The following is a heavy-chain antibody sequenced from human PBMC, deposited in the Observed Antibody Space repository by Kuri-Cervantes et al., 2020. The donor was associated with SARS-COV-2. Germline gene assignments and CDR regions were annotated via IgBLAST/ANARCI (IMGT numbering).Heavy chain of an antibody. CDR1: GGTFSSYA. V-gene: IGHV1-69*13. J-gene: IGHJ6*02. D-gene: IGHD1-26*01. Sequence: SVKVSCKASGGTFSSYAISWVRQAPGQGLEWMGGIIPIFGTANYAQKFQGRVTITADESTSTAYMGLSSLRSEGTAVYYCARGGSSLYYYYYYGMDVWGRGTTVTVSS. CDR3: ARGGSSLYYYYYYGMDV. CDR2: IIPIFGTA.